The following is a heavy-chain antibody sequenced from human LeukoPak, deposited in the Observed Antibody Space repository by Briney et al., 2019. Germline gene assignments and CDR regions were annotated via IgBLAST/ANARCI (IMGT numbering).Heavy chain of an antibody. CDR1: GFTFSNAW. D-gene: IGHD6-19*01. J-gene: IGHJ6*02. CDR3: TTQIAVAHPHYYYYYGMDV. V-gene: IGHV3-15*01. CDR2: IKSKTDGGTT. Sequence: GGSLRLSCAASGFTFSNAWMSWVRQAPGKGLEWVGRIKSKTDGGTTDYAAPVKGRFTISRDDSKNTLYLQMNSLKTEDTAVYYCTTQIAVAHPHYYYYYGMDVWGQGTTVTVSS.